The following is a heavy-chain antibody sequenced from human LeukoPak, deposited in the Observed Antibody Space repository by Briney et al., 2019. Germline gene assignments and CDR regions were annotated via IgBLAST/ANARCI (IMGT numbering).Heavy chain of an antibody. CDR2: FDPEDAEK. Sequence: ASVKVSCKVSGYALSELSMHWVRQAPGEGLEWMGGFDPEDAEKIYAQKFQGRVTMTEDTSTDTAYMELSSLRSEDTAVYYCARVLHAAAGTFDYWGQGTLVTVSS. CDR1: GYALSELS. CDR3: ARVLHAAAGTFDY. V-gene: IGHV1-24*01. J-gene: IGHJ4*02. D-gene: IGHD6-13*01.